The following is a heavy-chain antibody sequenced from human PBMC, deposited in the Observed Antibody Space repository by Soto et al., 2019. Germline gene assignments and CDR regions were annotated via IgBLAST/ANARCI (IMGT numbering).Heavy chain of an antibody. D-gene: IGHD2-2*01. J-gene: IGHJ6*02. CDR3: ARGGATDCSSTSCYYGMDV. CDR1: GYTFTGYY. Sequence: ASVKVSCKASGYTFTGYYMHWVRQAPGQGLEWMGWINPNSGGTNYAQKFQGWVTMTRDTSISTAYMELSRLRSDDTAVYYCARGGATDCSSTSCYYGMDVWGQGTTVTVSS. CDR2: INPNSGGT. V-gene: IGHV1-2*04.